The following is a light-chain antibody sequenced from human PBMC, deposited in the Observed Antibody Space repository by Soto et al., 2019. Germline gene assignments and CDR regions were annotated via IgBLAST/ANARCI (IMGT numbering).Light chain of an antibody. CDR2: GNS. Sequence: QPVLTQPPSVSGAPGQRVTISCTGSRSNIGAGYDVHWYQQLPGTAPKLLIYGNSNRPSGVPDRFSGSKSGTSASLAITGLQAEDEAGDYCQSYDSSLSGWVFGGGTKLTVL. J-gene: IGLJ3*02. CDR1: RSNIGAGYD. V-gene: IGLV1-40*01. CDR3: QSYDSSLSGWV.